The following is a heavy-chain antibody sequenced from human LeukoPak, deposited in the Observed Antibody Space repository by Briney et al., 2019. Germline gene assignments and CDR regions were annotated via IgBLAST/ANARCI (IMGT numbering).Heavy chain of an antibody. CDR1: GFTFSSYE. CDR2: INSSGSTI. CDR3: AELGITMIGGV. Sequence: GGSLRLSCAASGFTFSSYEMSWVRQAPGKGLEWVAYINSSGSTIYYADSVKGRFTISRDNAKNSLYLQMNSLRAEDTAVYDCAELGITMIGGVWGKGTTVTISS. V-gene: IGHV3-48*03. J-gene: IGHJ6*04. D-gene: IGHD3-10*02.